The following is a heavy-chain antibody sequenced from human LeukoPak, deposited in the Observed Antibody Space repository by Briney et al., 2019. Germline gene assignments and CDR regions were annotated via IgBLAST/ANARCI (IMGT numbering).Heavy chain of an antibody. CDR3: ARDQGYTSEWLDY. Sequence: EASMKVSCKASGYTFTRYGISWVRQAPGQGLEWMGWISGFNGYTRYAQNLQGRVTMTTDTSTSTAYMGLRSLISDDTAVYYCARDQGYTSEWLDYWGQGTLVTVSS. D-gene: IGHD6-19*01. CDR2: ISGFNGYT. CDR1: GYTFTRYG. V-gene: IGHV1-18*01. J-gene: IGHJ4*02.